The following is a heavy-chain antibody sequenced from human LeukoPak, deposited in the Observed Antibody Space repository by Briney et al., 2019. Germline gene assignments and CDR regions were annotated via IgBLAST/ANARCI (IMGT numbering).Heavy chain of an antibody. D-gene: IGHD6-25*01. V-gene: IGHV3-7*01. J-gene: IGHJ4*02. CDR3: ARQRIFSY. Sequence: GGSLRLSCAASGFTLSGYWMTWVRQAPGKGLEWVATIKEDGSEKYYVDSVKGRFTISRDNAKNSLYLQMNSLRAEDTAVYYCARQRIFSYWGQGTQVTVSS. CDR1: GFTLSGYW. CDR2: IKEDGSEK.